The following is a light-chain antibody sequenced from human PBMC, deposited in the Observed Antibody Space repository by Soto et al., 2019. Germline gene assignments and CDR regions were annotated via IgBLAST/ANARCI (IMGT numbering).Light chain of an antibody. CDR2: ATS. V-gene: IGKV3-20*01. CDR1: QSVNSGY. CDR3: QQFDSSRIYS. J-gene: IGKJ2*01. Sequence: IVLTQSPGTLSLSPGERATLSCRASQSVNSGYLAWYQQKPGQAPRLLIYATSIRPTDFTDRFSGSGSGTDFPLTISGVEPEDSAVYYCHCQQFDSSRIYSFGQGTKLEIK.